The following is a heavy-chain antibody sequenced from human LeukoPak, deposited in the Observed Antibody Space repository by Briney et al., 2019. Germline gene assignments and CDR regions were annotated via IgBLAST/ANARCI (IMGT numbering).Heavy chain of an antibody. V-gene: IGHV1-18*01. CDR2: ISAYNGNT. Sequence: ASVKVSCKASGYTFTSYGISWVRQAPGQGLEWMGWISAYNGNTNYAQKLQGRVTMTTDTSTSTAYMELRSLRSDDTAVYYCAREYYDFWSGYRQNWFDPWGQGTLVTVSS. J-gene: IGHJ5*02. D-gene: IGHD3-3*01. CDR1: GYTFTSYG. CDR3: AREYYDFWSGYRQNWFDP.